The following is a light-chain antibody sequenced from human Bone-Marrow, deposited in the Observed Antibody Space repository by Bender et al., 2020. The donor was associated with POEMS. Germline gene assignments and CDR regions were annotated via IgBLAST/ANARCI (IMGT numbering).Light chain of an antibody. CDR1: SGDIGGYDY. CDR3: AVWDDSLNGWV. J-gene: IGLJ3*02. Sequence: QSALTQPPSASGSPGQSVTISCTGTSGDIGGYDYVSWYQRQPGKAPKLMTYDVNKRPTGVSDRFSGSKSGNTASLTVSGLQPDDEADYYCAVWDDSLNGWVFGGGTKLTVL. CDR2: DVN. V-gene: IGLV2-8*01.